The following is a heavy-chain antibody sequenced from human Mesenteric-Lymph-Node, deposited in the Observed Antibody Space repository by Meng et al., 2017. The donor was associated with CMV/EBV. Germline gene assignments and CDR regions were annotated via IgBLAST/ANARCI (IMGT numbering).Heavy chain of an antibody. CDR3: VAADKDN. CDR2: INGDGSKI. CDR1: GFTFSGSA. D-gene: IGHD6-13*01. J-gene: IGHJ4*02. Sequence: GESLKISCAASGFTFSGSAMHWVRQASGKGLVWVSLINGDGSKIGYADSVKGRFTITRDNAKSTLYLEMNSLRTEDTAVYYCVAADKDNWGQGTLVTVSS. V-gene: IGHV3-74*01.